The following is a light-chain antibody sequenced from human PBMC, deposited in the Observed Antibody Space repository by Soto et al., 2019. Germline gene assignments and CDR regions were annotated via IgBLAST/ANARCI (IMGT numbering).Light chain of an antibody. CDR3: QSYDSAIYVV. CDR2: EDY. Sequence: QSVSESPGKTVTISCTRSSGSIASNYVQWYQQRPGSAPTTVIYEDYQRPSGVPDRFSGSIDSSSNSASLTISGLKTEDEADYYCQSYDSAIYVVFGGGTKLTVL. J-gene: IGLJ2*01. CDR1: SGSIASNY. V-gene: IGLV6-57*03.